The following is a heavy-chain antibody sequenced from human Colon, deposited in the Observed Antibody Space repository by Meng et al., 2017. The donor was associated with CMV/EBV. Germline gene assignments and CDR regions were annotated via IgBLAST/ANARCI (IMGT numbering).Heavy chain of an antibody. V-gene: IGHV1-18*01. CDR3: ARDRCGSCAAGWWFDP. CDR1: AYTFNNYC. D-gene: IGHD2-15*01. J-gene: IGHJ5*02. CDR2: ISVDSGKT. Sequence: ASVMVSCKASAYTFNNYCISWGRQAPGQGLEWVGWISVDSGKTNYAQKVQGRLTMTIDTSTTTAYMELGSLKADDTAVYYCARDRCGSCAAGWWFDPWGQGTLVTVSS.